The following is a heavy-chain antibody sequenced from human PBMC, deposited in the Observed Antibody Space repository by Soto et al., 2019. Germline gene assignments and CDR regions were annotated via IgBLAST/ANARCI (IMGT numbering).Heavy chain of an antibody. D-gene: IGHD2-15*01. CDR2: IIPIFGTA. CDR3: ARDSYCSGGSCYSGYYCGMDV. V-gene: IGHV1-69*12. J-gene: IGHJ6*02. CDR1: GGTFSSYA. Sequence: QVQLVQSGAEVKKPGSSVKVSCKASGGTFSSYAISWVRQAPGQGLEWMGGIIPIFGTANYAQKFQGRVTITADESTSTAYMELSSLRSEDTAVYYCARDSYCSGGSCYSGYYCGMDVWGQGTTVTVSS.